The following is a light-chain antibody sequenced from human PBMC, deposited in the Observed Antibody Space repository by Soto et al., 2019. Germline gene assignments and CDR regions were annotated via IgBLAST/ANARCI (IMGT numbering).Light chain of an antibody. Sequence: DIQITQSPSSLSASLGDRVTISCRASQSISTYLHWYQQKPGTAPRLLISRASSVKSGVPPRFSGSGSGRDFTLTISSLRPEEIGTYFCQQSYSVPWTFGPGTKVDIK. CDR1: QSISTY. CDR3: QQSYSVPWT. J-gene: IGKJ1*01. V-gene: IGKV1-39*01. CDR2: RAS.